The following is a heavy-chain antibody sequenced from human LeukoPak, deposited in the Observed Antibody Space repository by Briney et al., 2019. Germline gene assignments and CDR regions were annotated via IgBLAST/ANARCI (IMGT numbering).Heavy chain of an antibody. CDR1: GYTFTNHV. Sequence: ASVKVSCKTSGYTFTNHVITWVRQSPGQGLEWMGWISTYRGHTNYAQNLQGRVTMTTDTSTSTAYMELERLTSDDTAVYYCARMGGWEQSDYEGNPDYWGQGTLVTVSS. CDR3: ARMGGWEQSDYEGNPDY. D-gene: IGHD4-17*01. V-gene: IGHV1-18*01. J-gene: IGHJ4*02. CDR2: ISTYRGHT.